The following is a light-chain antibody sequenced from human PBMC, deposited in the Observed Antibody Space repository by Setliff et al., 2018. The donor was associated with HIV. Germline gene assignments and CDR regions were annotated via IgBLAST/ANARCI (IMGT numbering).Light chain of an antibody. CDR2: DVT. CDR1: SSDIGSYNF. V-gene: IGLV2-14*03. CDR3: SSYTSNNSGV. J-gene: IGLJ1*01. Sequence: QSVLAQPASVSGSPGQSITISCTGTSSDIGSYNFVSWYQQHPGKAPKLMILDVTRRPSGVSDRFSGSKSGHTASLTISGLQAEDEADYYCSSYTSNNSGVFGTGTKGTVL.